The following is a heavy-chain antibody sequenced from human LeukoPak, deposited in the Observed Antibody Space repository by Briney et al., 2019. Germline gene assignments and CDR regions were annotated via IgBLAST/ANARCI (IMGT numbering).Heavy chain of an antibody. CDR2: IIPIFGTA. Sequence: ASVKVSCKASGGTFSSYAISWVRQAPGQGLEWMGGIIPIFGTANYAQKFQGRVTITTDESTSTAYMELSSLRSEDTAVYYYASHPTVLHENFDYWGQGTLVTVSS. D-gene: IGHD2/OR15-2a*01. CDR3: ASHPTVLHENFDY. CDR1: GGTFSSYA. V-gene: IGHV1-69*05. J-gene: IGHJ4*02.